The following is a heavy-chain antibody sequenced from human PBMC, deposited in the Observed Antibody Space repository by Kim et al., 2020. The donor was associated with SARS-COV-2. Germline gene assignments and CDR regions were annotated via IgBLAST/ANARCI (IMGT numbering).Heavy chain of an antibody. J-gene: IGHJ5*02. Sequence: SETLSLTCTVSGGSISSGGYYWSWIRQHPGKGLEWIGYIYYSGSTYYNPSLKSRVTISVDTSKNQFSLKLSSVTAADTAVYYCARARGQWLRFYWFDPWGQGTLVTVSS. D-gene: IGHD5-12*01. CDR3: ARARGQWLRFYWFDP. V-gene: IGHV4-31*03. CDR2: IYYSGST. CDR1: GGSISSGGYY.